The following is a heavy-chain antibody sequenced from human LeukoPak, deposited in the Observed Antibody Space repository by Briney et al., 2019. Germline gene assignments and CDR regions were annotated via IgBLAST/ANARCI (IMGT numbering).Heavy chain of an antibody. CDR3: ARGRGSYFFHDAFDI. Sequence: SGGSLRLSCAASGFTFSSYWMHWVRQAPGKGLVWVSRINSDGSSTSYADSVKGRFTISRDNAKNTLYLQMNSLRAEDTAVYYCARGRGSYFFHDAFDIWGQGTMVTVSS. V-gene: IGHV3-74*01. CDR2: INSDGSST. CDR1: GFTFSSYW. J-gene: IGHJ3*02. D-gene: IGHD1-26*01.